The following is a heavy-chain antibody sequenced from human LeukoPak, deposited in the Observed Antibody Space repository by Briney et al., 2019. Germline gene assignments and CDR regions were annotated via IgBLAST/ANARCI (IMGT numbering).Heavy chain of an antibody. Sequence: GGSLRLSCAASGFTFSSCAMNWVRQAPGKGLEWVANIKQDGSEKYYVDSVKGRFTISRDNAKKSIYLEMNSLRAEDTAVYYCARGSGWLVHYWGQGTLVTVSS. D-gene: IGHD5-24*01. J-gene: IGHJ4*02. CDR1: GFTFSSCA. V-gene: IGHV3-7*01. CDR3: ARGSGWLVHY. CDR2: IKQDGSEK.